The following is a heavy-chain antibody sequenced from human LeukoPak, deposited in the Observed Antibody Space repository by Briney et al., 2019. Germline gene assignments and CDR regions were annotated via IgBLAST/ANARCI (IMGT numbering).Heavy chain of an antibody. V-gene: IGHV4-38-2*01. CDR1: GYSLSSGYY. CDR3: ARWDSSEDY. D-gene: IGHD3-22*01. Sequence: SETLSLTCAVSGYSLSSGYYWGWIRQPPGKGLEGIGSIYHSGSTYYNPSLKRRVTISVDTSKNQFSLKLSSVTAADTAVDYCARWDSSEDYWGQGTLVTVSS. CDR2: IYHSGST. J-gene: IGHJ4*02.